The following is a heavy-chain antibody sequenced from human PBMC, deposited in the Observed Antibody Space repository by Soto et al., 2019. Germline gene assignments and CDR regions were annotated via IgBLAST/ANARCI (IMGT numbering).Heavy chain of an antibody. CDR3: ARRGSGSYYDC. D-gene: IGHD1-26*01. J-gene: IGHJ4*02. CDR2: ISGSGGST. V-gene: IGHV3-23*01. Sequence: PVKGLEWVSAISGSGGSTYYADSVKGRFTISRDNSKNTLYLQMNSLRAEDTAVYYCARRGSGSYYDCWGQGTLVTVSS.